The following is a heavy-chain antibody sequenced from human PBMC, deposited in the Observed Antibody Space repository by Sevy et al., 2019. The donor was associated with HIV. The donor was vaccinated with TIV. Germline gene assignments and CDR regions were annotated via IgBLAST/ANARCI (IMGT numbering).Heavy chain of an antibody. CDR1: GGSISSSDNY. CDR2: SYYSGST. J-gene: IGHJ3*02. D-gene: IGHD3-10*01. V-gene: IGHV4-39*01. CDR3: ARRRVEDYYGSGIPPLVNGPFDI. Sequence: SETLSLTCTVSGGSISSSDNYWGWIRQPPGKGLEWIASSYYSGSTYYNPSLKSRVTVSVDTSKNQFSLKLRSVTAADTAVYDCARRRVEDYYGSGIPPLVNGPFDIWGQGTMVTVSS.